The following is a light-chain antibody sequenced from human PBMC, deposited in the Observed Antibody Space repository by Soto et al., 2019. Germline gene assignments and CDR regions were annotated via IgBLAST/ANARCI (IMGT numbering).Light chain of an antibody. CDR1: QSLLHSSGYNY. Sequence: DIVMTQSPLSLPVTPGEPASISCRSGQSLLHSSGYNYLDWYLQKPGQSPQLLIYLGSNRSSGVPERFSGSGAGSDFTLKISRVEAEDVGVYYCMQALQTPRTFGQGTKLEIK. CDR3: MQALQTPRT. J-gene: IGKJ1*01. CDR2: LGS. V-gene: IGKV2-28*01.